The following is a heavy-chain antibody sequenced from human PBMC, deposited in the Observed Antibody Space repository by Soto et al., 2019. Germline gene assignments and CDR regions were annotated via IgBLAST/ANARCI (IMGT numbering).Heavy chain of an antibody. D-gene: IGHD4-17*01. CDR3: ARHSHEDHGDPNWFDP. Sequence: QVQLQESGPGLVKPSETLSLTCTVSGASISSNIYYWGWIRQPPGKGLEWIGSIYYTGNTFYNPSLKSRVPLSVDTSENHFSLRLFSVTAADTAVYYCARHSHEDHGDPNWFDPWGQGTLVTVSS. V-gene: IGHV4-39*01. J-gene: IGHJ5*02. CDR2: IYYTGNT. CDR1: GASISSNIYY.